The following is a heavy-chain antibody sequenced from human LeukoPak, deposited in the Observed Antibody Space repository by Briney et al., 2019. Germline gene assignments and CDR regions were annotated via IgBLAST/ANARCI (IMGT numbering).Heavy chain of an antibody. D-gene: IGHD3-22*01. J-gene: IGHJ4*02. CDR2: IYPGDSDT. CDR1: GCSFTSYW. CDR3: ARQNGYYYDSSGYYPTIYYFDY. Sequence: GESLKISCKGSGCSFTSYWIGWVRQMPGKGLEWMGIIYPGDSDTGYSPSFQGQVTISADKSISTAYLQWSSLKASDTAMYYCARQNGYYYDSSGYYPTIYYFDYWGQGTLVTVSS. V-gene: IGHV5-51*01.